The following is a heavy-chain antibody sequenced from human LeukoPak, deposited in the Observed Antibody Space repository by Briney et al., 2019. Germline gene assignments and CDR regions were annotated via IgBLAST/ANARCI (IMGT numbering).Heavy chain of an antibody. CDR3: AKDVYSSSAALQH. CDR2: ISWNSGSI. D-gene: IGHD6-6*01. CDR1: GFTFDDYA. Sequence: GGSLRLSCAASGFTFDDYAMHWVRQAPGKGLEWVSGISWNSGSIGYADSVKGRFTISRDNAKNSLYLQMNSLRAEDMVLYYCAKDVYSSSAALQHWGQGTLVTVSS. V-gene: IGHV3-9*03. J-gene: IGHJ1*01.